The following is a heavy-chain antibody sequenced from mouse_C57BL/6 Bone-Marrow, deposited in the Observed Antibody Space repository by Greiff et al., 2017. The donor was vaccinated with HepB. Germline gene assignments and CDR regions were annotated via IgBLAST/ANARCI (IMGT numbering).Heavy chain of an antibody. Sequence: VQLQQPGAELVRPGTSVKLSCKASGYTFTSYWMHWVKQRPGQGLEWIGVIDPSDSYTNYNQKFKGKATLTVDTSSSTAYMQLSSLTSEDSAVYYCALYLRGFAYWGQGTLVTVSA. CDR2: IDPSDSYT. J-gene: IGHJ3*01. D-gene: IGHD2-1*01. CDR3: ALYLRGFAY. V-gene: IGHV1-59*01. CDR1: GYTFTSYW.